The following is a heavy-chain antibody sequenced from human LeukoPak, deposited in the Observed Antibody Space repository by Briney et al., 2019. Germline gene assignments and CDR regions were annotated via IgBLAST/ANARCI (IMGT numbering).Heavy chain of an antibody. CDR3: ARDSGDLENFDY. D-gene: IGHD2-21*02. Sequence: GGSLRLSCAVSGFTFSSYSMNWVRQAPGKGLEWVSSISSSSSYIYYADSVKGRFTISRDNAKNSLYLQMNSLRAEDTAVYYCARDSGDLENFDYWGQGTLVTVSS. V-gene: IGHV3-21*01. CDR1: GFTFSSYS. CDR2: ISSSSSYI. J-gene: IGHJ4*02.